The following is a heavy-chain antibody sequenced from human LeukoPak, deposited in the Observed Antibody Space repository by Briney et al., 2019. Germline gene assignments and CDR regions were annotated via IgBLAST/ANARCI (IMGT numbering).Heavy chain of an antibody. CDR3: AREAAGSSSWYDY. V-gene: IGHV3-21*01. Sequence: PGGSLRLSCAASGFTFSRYSMNWVRQAPGKGLEWVSSISSSSSYIYYADSVKGRFTISRDNAKNSLYLQMNSLRAEDTAVYYCAREAAGSSSWYDYWGQGTLVTVSS. J-gene: IGHJ4*02. CDR2: ISSSSSYI. CDR1: GFTFSRYS. D-gene: IGHD6-13*01.